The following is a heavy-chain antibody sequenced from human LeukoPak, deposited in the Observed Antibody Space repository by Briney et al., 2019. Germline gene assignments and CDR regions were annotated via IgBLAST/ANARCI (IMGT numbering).Heavy chain of an antibody. Sequence: ASVKVSCKASGYIFPNYDINWVRQATGQGLEWMGWMNFNSGNTGYAQKFQGRVTMTRNTAISTIYMELSSLKSEDTAIYYCAKVGLGNTAIHIWGQGTMVTVSS. CDR2: MNFNSGNT. CDR3: AKVGLGNTAIHI. V-gene: IGHV1-8*01. CDR1: GYIFPNYD. J-gene: IGHJ3*02. D-gene: IGHD5-18*01.